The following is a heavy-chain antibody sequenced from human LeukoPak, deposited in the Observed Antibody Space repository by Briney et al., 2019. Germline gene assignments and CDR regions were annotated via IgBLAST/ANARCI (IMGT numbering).Heavy chain of an antibody. CDR3: ARVLAAAGTIHYYYYGMDV. V-gene: IGHV4-4*07. J-gene: IGHJ6*02. Sequence: PSDTLSLTCTVSGGSISSYYWSWIRQPAGKGLEWIGRIYTSGSTNYNPSLKSRVTLSVDPSKNQFSLKLSSVTAADTAVYYCARVLAAAGTIHYYYYGMDVWGQGTTVTVSS. CDR2: IYTSGST. D-gene: IGHD6-13*01. CDR1: GGSISSYY.